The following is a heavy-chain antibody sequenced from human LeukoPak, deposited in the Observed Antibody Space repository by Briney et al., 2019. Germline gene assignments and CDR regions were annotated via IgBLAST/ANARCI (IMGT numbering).Heavy chain of an antibody. CDR3: ARVGSNRDYYFDY. J-gene: IGHJ4*02. CDR1: GYTFTGYY. V-gene: IGHV1-2*02. D-gene: IGHD3-16*02. CDR2: INPNSGGT. Sequence: ASVKVSCKASGYTFTGYYMHWVRQAPGQGLEWRGWINPNSGGTNYAQKFQGRVTMTRDTSISTAYMELSRLRSDDTAVYYCARVGSNRDYYFDYWGQGTLVTVSS.